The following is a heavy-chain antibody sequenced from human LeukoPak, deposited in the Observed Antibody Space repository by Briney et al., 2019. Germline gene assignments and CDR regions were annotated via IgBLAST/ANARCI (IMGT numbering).Heavy chain of an antibody. Sequence: GGSLRLSCAASGFTLSSSYMSWVRQAPGKGLEWVSAITGSGDSTYYADSVKGRFTISRDNSKNTLSLQMNSLRAEDTAVYYCAKENPVGGTNYFDYWGQGTLVTVPS. CDR3: AKENPVGGTNYFDY. CDR1: GFTLSSSY. V-gene: IGHV3-23*01. CDR2: ITGSGDST. D-gene: IGHD1-26*01. J-gene: IGHJ4*02.